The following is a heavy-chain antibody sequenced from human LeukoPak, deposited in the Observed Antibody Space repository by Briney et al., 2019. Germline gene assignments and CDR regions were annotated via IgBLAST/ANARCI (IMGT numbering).Heavy chain of an antibody. D-gene: IGHD1-1*01. J-gene: IGHJ4*02. CDR1: GGSISGYY. V-gene: IGHV4-59*08. CDR3: ARHRSNWKGPNFDY. Sequence: SETLSLTCTVSGGSISGYYWSWIRQPPGKGLEWIGYIIYSGSTNYNPSLKSRVTISVDTSKNQFSLKVSSVTAADTAVYYCARHRSNWKGPNFDYWGQGTLVTVSS. CDR2: IIYSGST.